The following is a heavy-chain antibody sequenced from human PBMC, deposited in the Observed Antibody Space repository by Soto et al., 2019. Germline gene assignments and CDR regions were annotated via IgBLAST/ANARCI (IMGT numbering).Heavy chain of an antibody. CDR1: GGSISSYY. CDR3: ARVGSSYAS. CDR2: IHYSGST. V-gene: IGHV4-59*01. D-gene: IGHD2-15*01. J-gene: IGHJ4*02. Sequence: SETLSLTCTVSGGSISSYYWSWIRQPPGKGLEWIGYIHYSGSTNYNPSLKSRVTISIDTSKNQFSLKLSSVTAADTAVYYCARVGSSYASWGQVTLVTVS.